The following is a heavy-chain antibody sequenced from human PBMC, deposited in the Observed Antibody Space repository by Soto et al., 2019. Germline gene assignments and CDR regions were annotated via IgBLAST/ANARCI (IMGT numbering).Heavy chain of an antibody. D-gene: IGHD3-10*01. CDR1: GYTFTSYG. J-gene: IGHJ4*02. V-gene: IGHV1-69*04. CDR3: ARDFPDYGSGFDY. CDR2: IIPILGIA. Sequence: SVKVSCKASGYTFTSYGISWVRQAPGQGLEWMGRIIPILGIANYAQKFQGRVTITADKSTSTAYMELSSLRSEDTAVYYCARDFPDYGSGFDYWGQGTLVTVSS.